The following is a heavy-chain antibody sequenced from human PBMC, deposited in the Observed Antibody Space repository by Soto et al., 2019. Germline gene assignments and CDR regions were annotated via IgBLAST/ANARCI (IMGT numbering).Heavy chain of an antibody. J-gene: IGHJ6*02. CDR3: AIMPVVVVAATRSRSSGWYYYGMDV. Sequence: GGSLRLSCAASGFTFSSYSMNWVRQAPGKGLEWVSSISSSSSYIYYADSVKGRFTISRDNAKNSLYLQMNSLRAEDTAVYYCAIMPVVVVAATRSRSSGWYYYGMDVWGQGTTVTVSS. CDR2: ISSSSSYI. V-gene: IGHV3-21*01. D-gene: IGHD2-15*01. CDR1: GFTFSSYS.